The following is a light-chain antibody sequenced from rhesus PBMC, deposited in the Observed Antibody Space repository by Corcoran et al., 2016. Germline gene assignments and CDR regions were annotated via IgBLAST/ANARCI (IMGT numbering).Light chain of an antibody. V-gene: IGKV1-28*01. CDR1: QGIISY. J-gene: IGKJ2*01. Sequence: DIQMTQSPSSLSASVGDTVTITCRASQGIISYLNWFQQKPGKAPKLLIYAATTLQSGVPPRFSGSGSGTEFTLTISSLQPEDFATYYCQQGNSNPYSFGQGTKVEIK. CDR2: AAT. CDR3: QQGNSNPYS.